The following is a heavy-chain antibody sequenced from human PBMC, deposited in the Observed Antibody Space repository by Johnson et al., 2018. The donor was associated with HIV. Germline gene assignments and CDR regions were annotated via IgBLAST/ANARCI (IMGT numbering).Heavy chain of an antibody. CDR1: GFTFDDYG. J-gene: IGHJ3*02. D-gene: IGHD1-26*01. CDR3: ARDWEGYAFDI. Sequence: VQLVESGGRVVRPGGSLRLSCAASGFTFDDYGMSWVRQAPGKGLEWVSGINWNGGSTYYADSVKGPFTISRDNSKNTLDLQMNRLRAQDTAVYYCARDWEGYAFDIWGQGTMVTVSS. V-gene: IGHV3-20*04. CDR2: INWNGGST.